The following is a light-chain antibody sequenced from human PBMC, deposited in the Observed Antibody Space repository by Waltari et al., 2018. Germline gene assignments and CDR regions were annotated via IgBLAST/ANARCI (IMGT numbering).Light chain of an antibody. Sequence: DIQLTQSPSFLSASVGDRVTITCRASQVISSYLAWYQQKPGKAPKLLIYAASTLQSGVPSRVSGSGSGTEFTLTISSLQPEDFATYYCQQLNSYPPYTFGQGTKLEIK. V-gene: IGKV1-9*01. CDR3: QQLNSYPPYT. CDR2: AAS. J-gene: IGKJ2*01. CDR1: QVISSY.